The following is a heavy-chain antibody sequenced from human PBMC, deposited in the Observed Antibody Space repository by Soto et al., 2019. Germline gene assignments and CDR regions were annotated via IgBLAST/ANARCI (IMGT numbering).Heavy chain of an antibody. V-gene: IGHV2-26*01. D-gene: IGHD3-3*01. CDR2: IFSNDEK. J-gene: IGHJ3*02. Sequence: QVTLKESGPVLVKPTETLTLTCTVSGFSLSNARMGVSWIRQPPGKALEWLAHIFSNDEKSYSTSLKSRLTISKDTSKSQVVLTMTNMDPVDTATYYCARTLYRFWSGYYIDAFDIWGQGTMVTVSS. CDR3: ARTLYRFWSGYYIDAFDI. CDR1: GFSLSNARMG.